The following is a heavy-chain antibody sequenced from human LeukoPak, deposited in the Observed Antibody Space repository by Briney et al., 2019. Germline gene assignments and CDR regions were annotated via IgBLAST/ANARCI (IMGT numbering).Heavy chain of an antibody. Sequence: ASVKVSCKASGYTFTSYAMHWGRQAPGQRLEWMGWINAGNGNTKYSQKFQGRVTITRDTSASTAYMELSSLRSEDTAVHYCARDQPYTLVPKYEVDYWGQGTLVTVSS. V-gene: IGHV1-3*01. D-gene: IGHD3-10*01. J-gene: IGHJ4*02. CDR1: GYTFTSYA. CDR2: INAGNGNT. CDR3: ARDQPYTLVPKYEVDY.